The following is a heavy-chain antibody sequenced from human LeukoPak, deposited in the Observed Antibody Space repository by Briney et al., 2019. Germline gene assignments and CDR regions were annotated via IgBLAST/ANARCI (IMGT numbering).Heavy chain of an antibody. CDR1: GFTVIGNY. CDR2: IHRDGST. V-gene: IGHV3-53*01. Sequence: PGGSLRLSCAPSGFTVIGNYMNWVRQAPGNGLEWVSLIHRDGSTYYSDSVKGRFTTSKDYSKNTLFLHISSLRADDTAVYYCPRDPRASTVTGYLRAFDIWGQGTMVSVSS. CDR3: PRDPRASTVTGYLRAFDI. J-gene: IGHJ3*02. D-gene: IGHD3-9*01.